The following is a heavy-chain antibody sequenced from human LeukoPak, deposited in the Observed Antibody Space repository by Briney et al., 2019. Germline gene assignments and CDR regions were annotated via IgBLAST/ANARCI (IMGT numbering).Heavy chain of an antibody. Sequence: GGSLRLPCTASGFTFSTYAMSWVRQAPGKGLEWVSAITGGGARTYYADSVKGRFTISRDNSKSTLHLQMNSLRAEDTAVYYCAKGGIVVVEAARPNDYWGQGTLVIVSS. CDR2: ITGGGART. J-gene: IGHJ4*02. CDR1: GFTFSTYA. CDR3: AKGGIVVVEAARPNDY. V-gene: IGHV3-23*01. D-gene: IGHD2-15*01.